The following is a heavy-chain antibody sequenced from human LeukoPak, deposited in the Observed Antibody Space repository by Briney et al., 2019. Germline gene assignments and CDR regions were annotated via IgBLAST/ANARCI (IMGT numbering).Heavy chain of an antibody. V-gene: IGHV4-30-2*01. CDR3: ARTRKTEYCSSTSCYRGAFDI. CDR2: IYHSGST. Sequence: PSETLSLTCTVSGGSISSGGYYWSWIRQPPGKGLEWIGYIYHSGSTYYNPSLKSRVTISVDRSKNQFSLKLSSVTAADTAVYYCARTRKTEYCSSTSCYRGAFDIWGQGTMVTVSS. J-gene: IGHJ3*02. CDR1: GGSISSGGYY. D-gene: IGHD2-2*02.